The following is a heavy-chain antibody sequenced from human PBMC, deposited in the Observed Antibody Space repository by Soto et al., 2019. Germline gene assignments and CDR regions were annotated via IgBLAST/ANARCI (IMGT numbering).Heavy chain of an antibody. V-gene: IGHV1-8*01. CDR1: GYTFTSYG. CDR3: AREARSSPHYYYYMDV. CDR2: MNPNSGNT. D-gene: IGHD6-13*01. Sequence: VKVSCKASGYTFTSYGISWVRQATGQGLEWMGWMNPNSGNTGYAQKFQGRVTMTRNTSISTAYMELSSLRSEDTAVYYCAREARSSPHYYYYMDVWGKGTTVTVSS. J-gene: IGHJ6*03.